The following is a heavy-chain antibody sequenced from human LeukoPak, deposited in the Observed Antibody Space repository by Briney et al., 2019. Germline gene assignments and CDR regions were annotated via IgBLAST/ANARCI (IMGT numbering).Heavy chain of an antibody. CDR1: GFKFADYD. J-gene: IGHJ6*02. Sequence: GGSLRLSCSVSGFKFADYDMSWLRQAPGKGLEWVGFIRNTVYGGTIKYAAAVKGRFTISRDDSKSIAYLQMNSLQSEDTAVYYCSRSTWRYTMDVWGQGTTVTVSS. CDR2: IRNTVYGGTI. CDR3: SRSTWRYTMDV. V-gene: IGHV3-49*03. D-gene: IGHD5-24*01.